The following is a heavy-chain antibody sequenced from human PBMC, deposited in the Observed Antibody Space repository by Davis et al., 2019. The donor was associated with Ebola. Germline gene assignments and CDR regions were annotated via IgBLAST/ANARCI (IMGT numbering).Heavy chain of an antibody. D-gene: IGHD6-19*01. J-gene: IGHJ1*01. V-gene: IGHV3-74*01. CDR1: GFTFSDYW. CDR3: ASSVWPHTLAH. Sequence: PGGSLRLSCAASGFTFSDYWMHWVRQAPGKGPEWVSCINPDGSNIGYADFVKGRFTISRDNTKNTLYVQLNSLGADDTALYYCASSVWPHTLAHWGQGTPVTVSS. CDR2: INPDGSNI.